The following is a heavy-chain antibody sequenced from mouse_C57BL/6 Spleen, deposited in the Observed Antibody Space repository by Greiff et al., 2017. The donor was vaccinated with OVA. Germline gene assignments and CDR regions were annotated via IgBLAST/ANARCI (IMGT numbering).Heavy chain of an antibody. D-gene: IGHD1-1*01. CDR2: IHPNSGST. CDR3: ARNDYGSSYWYFDV. Sequence: VQLQQSGAELVKPGASVKLSCKASGYTFTSYWMHWVKQRPGQGLEWIGMIHPNSGSTNYNEKFKSKATLTVDKSSSTAYMQLSSLTSEDSAVYYCARNDYGSSYWYFDVWGTGTTVTVSS. V-gene: IGHV1-64*01. J-gene: IGHJ1*03. CDR1: GYTFTSYW.